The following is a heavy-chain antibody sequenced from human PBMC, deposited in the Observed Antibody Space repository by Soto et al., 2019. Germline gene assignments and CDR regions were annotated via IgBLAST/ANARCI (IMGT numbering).Heavy chain of an antibody. Sequence: EVQLLESGGGLVQPGGSLRLSCAASGFTFSSYAMSWVRQAPGKGLEWVSAISGSGGSTYYADSVKGRFTISRDNSKNTLYLQMNSLRAEDTAVYYCARENYDILTGYNYFDYWGQGTLVTVSS. CDR1: GFTFSSYA. CDR2: ISGSGGST. V-gene: IGHV3-23*01. D-gene: IGHD3-9*01. J-gene: IGHJ4*02. CDR3: ARENYDILTGYNYFDY.